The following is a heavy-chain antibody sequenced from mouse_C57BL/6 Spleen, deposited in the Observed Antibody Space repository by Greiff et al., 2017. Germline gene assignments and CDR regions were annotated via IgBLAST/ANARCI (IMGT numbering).Heavy chain of an antibody. D-gene: IGHD1-1*01. V-gene: IGHV1-72*01. CDR1: GYTFTSYW. J-gene: IGHJ2*01. CDR2: IDPNSGGT. CDR3: ARQGGFTTVVAPDY. Sequence: VQLQQSGAELVKPGASVTLSCKASGYTFTSYWMHWVKQRPGRGLEWIGRIDPNSGGTKYNEKFKSKATLTVDKPSSTAYMQLSSLTSEDSAVYYCARQGGFTTVVAPDYWGQGTTLTVSS.